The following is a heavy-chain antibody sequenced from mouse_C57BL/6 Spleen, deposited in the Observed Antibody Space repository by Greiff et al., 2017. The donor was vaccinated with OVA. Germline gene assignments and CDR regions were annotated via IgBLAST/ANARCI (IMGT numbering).Heavy chain of an antibody. Sequence: VMLVESGPGLVQPSQSLSITCTVSGFSLTSYGVHWVRQSPGKGLEWLGVIWSGGSTDYNAAFISSLSISKDNSTSQVFFKMNSLQADDTAIYYCARRGYGSSYDYYAMDYWGQGTSVTVSS. V-gene: IGHV2-2*01. CDR3: ARRGYGSSYDYYAMDY. J-gene: IGHJ4*01. CDR2: IWSGGST. D-gene: IGHD1-1*01. CDR1: GFSLTSYG.